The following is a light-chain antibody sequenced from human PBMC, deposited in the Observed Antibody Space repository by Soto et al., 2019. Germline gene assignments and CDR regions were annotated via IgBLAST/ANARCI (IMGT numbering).Light chain of an antibody. V-gene: IGKV3-15*01. CDR1: QSIGTY. J-gene: IGKJ1*01. CDR2: DAS. CDR3: QQYTDWPRT. Sequence: EIVMTQSPATLSVSPGARAIVSCRASQSIGTYLAWYQQKRGQSPRLLIYDASTRATGIPARFSGSGSGTEFTLTINSLQSDDFAIYYCQQYTDWPRTFGQGTKV.